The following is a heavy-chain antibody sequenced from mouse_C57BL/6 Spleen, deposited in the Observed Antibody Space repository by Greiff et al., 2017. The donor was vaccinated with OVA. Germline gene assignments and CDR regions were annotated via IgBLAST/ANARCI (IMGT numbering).Heavy chain of an antibody. Sequence: EVKLVESGAELVRPGASVKLSCTASGFNIKDDYMHWVKQRPEQGLEWIGWIDPENGDTEYASKFQGKATITADTSSNTAYLQLSSLTSEDTAVYYCTTYGRTPYYFDYWGQGTTLTVSS. V-gene: IGHV14-4*01. CDR1: GFNIKDDY. J-gene: IGHJ2*01. D-gene: IGHD2-1*01. CDR2: IDPENGDT. CDR3: TTYGRTPYYFDY.